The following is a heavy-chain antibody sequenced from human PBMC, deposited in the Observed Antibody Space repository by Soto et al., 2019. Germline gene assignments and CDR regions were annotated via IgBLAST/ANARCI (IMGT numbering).Heavy chain of an antibody. CDR1: GFTFSSYG. D-gene: IGHD1-1*01. Sequence: GGSLRLSCAASGFTFSSYGMHWVRQAPGKGLEWVAVISYDGSNKYYADSVKGRFTISRDNSKNTLYLQMNSLRAEDTAVYYCASTGTYYWGQGTLVTVSS. J-gene: IGHJ4*02. CDR3: ASTGTYY. V-gene: IGHV3-30*03. CDR2: ISYDGSNK.